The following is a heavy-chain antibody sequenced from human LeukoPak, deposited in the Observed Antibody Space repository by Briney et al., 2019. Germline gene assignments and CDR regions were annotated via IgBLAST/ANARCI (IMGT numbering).Heavy chain of an antibody. CDR2: VHLDGRT. CDR3: AREGGFYRPLDY. Sequence: RSSETLSLTCTVSGGSISGSYWSWIRQPPGKGLEWIGEVHLDGRTNYNPSLKSRLIMSVDLPENHISLKLTSVTAADTAVYYCAREGGFYRPLDYSGQGTLVTVSS. CDR1: GGSISGSY. J-gene: IGHJ4*02. V-gene: IGHV4-59*12. D-gene: IGHD3-3*01.